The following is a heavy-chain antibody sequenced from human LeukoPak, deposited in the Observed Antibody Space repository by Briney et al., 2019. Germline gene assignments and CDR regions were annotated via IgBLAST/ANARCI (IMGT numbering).Heavy chain of an antibody. CDR1: GFTFTNYD. CDR2: IDTAGDT. J-gene: IGHJ4*02. D-gene: IGHD3-22*01. V-gene: IGHV3-13*01. CDR3: VRLSPYDSSGCYYDY. Sequence: PGGSLRLSCAASGFTFTNYDMHWVRQATGKGLEWVSGIDTAGDTYYPGSVKGRFTISRENAKNSMYLQMNSLRAGDSAVYYCVRLSPYDSSGCYYDYWGQGTLVTVSS.